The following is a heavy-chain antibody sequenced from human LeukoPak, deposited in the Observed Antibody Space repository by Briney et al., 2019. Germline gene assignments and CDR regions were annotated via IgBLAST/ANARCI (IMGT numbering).Heavy chain of an antibody. V-gene: IGHV4-34*01. Sequence: PSETLSLTCAVYGGSFSGYYWSWIRQPPGKGLEWIGEINHSGSTNYNPSLKSRVAISVDTSKNQFSLKLSSVTAADTAVYYCARXGKSYPNDAFDIWGQGTMVTVSS. CDR3: ARXGKSYPNDAFDI. J-gene: IGHJ3*02. CDR2: INHSGST. CDR1: GGSFSGYY.